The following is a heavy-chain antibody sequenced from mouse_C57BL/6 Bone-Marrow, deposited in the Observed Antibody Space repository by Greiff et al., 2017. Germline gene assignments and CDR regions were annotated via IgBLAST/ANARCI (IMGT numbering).Heavy chain of an antibody. CDR2: IYPRDGST. Sequence: QVQLQQSGPELVKPGASVKLSCKASGYTFTSYDINWVKQRPGQGLEWIGWIYPRDGSTKYNEKFKGKATFTVDTSSSTAYLELHSLTSEDSAVYFCARSWGWLLRNYWGQGTTLTVSS. J-gene: IGHJ2*01. CDR1: GYTFTSYD. CDR3: ARSWGWLLRNY. V-gene: IGHV1-85*01. D-gene: IGHD2-3*01.